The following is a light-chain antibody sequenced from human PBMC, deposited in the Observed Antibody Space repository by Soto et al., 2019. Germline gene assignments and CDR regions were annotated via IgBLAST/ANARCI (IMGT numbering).Light chain of an antibody. CDR2: AAS. CDR1: QSISSY. V-gene: IGKV1-39*01. Sequence: DIQMTQSPSSLSASVGDRVTIACRASQSISSYLNWYQQKPGKAPTLLIYAASSLQSGVPSRFSGSGSGTDFTLTISSLQPEDFATYYCQQSYSTLWTFGQGTKVEIK. CDR3: QQSYSTLWT. J-gene: IGKJ1*01.